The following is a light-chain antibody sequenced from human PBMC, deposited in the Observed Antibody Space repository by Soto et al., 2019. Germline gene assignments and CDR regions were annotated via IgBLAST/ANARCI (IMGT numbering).Light chain of an antibody. V-gene: IGLV1-40*01. Sequence: QSVLTQPPSVSGAPGQRVTISCTGSSSNIGAGYEVHWYQQLPGTAPRLLIYGDRYRPAGVPDRFSGSKSGTSVSLAITGLQAEDEADYHCQSYDSSLSGMVFGGGTKVTVL. CDR1: SSNIGAGYE. CDR2: GDR. CDR3: QSYDSSLSGMV. J-gene: IGLJ3*02.